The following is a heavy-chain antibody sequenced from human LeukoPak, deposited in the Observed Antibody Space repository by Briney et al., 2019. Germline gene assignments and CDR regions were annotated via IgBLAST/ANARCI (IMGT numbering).Heavy chain of an antibody. CDR3: ARRGGTTVVTASYYYYGMDV. D-gene: IGHD4-23*01. J-gene: IGHJ6*02. V-gene: IGHV1-69*04. Sequence: SVKVSCKASGGTFSSYAISWVRQAPGQGLEWMGRIIPILGIANYAQKFQGRLTITADKSTSTAYMELSSLRSEDTAVYYCARRGGTTVVTASYYYYGMDVWGQGTTVTVSS. CDR2: IIPILGIA. CDR1: GGTFSSYA.